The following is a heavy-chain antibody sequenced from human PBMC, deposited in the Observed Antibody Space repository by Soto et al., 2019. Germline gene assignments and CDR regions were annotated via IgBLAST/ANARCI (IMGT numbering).Heavy chain of an antibody. J-gene: IGHJ6*03. D-gene: IGHD2-2*01. Sequence: ASVKVSCKASGYTFTSYDINWVRQATGQGLEWMGWMNPNSGNTGYAQKFQGRVTMTRNTSISTAYMELSSLRSEDTAVYYCKVVPAAKNYYYYYMDVWGKGTTVTVSS. CDR2: MNPNSGNT. V-gene: IGHV1-8*01. CDR3: KVVPAAKNYYYYYMDV. CDR1: GYTFTSYD.